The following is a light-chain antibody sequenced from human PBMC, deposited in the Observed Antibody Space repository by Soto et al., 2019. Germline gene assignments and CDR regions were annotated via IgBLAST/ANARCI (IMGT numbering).Light chain of an antibody. V-gene: IGLV2-14*01. J-gene: IGLJ1*01. CDR1: SSDVGGYNY. Sequence: QPVLTHPASVSGSPGQSISLSCTGTSSDVGGYNYVSWYQQHPGKAPKLMIYDVSNRPSGVSNRFSGSKSGNTASLTISGLQAEDEADYYCSSYTSSSTQVFGTGTKVTVL. CDR3: SSYTSSSTQV. CDR2: DVS.